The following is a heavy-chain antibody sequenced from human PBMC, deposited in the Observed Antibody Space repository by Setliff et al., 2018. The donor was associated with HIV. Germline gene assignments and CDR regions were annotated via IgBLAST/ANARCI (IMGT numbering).Heavy chain of an antibody. Sequence: GGSLRLSCAASGFTFSAHGMHWVRQAPGKGLEWVAFINYDVSYEYYADSVKGRVTISGDNSKNTVDLQMNSLRPEDTAVYYCAKDGDYANWDYDAFDIWGQGTLVTVSS. D-gene: IGHD1-7*01. CDR3: AKDGDYANWDYDAFDI. V-gene: IGHV3-30*02. CDR1: GFTFSAHG. J-gene: IGHJ3*02. CDR2: INYDVSYE.